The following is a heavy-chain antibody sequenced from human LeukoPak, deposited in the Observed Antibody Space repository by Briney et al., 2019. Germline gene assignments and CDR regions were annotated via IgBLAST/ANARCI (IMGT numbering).Heavy chain of an antibody. Sequence: GGSLRLSCAASGFTFSNYAMHWVRQAPGKGLEWVAVISYDGSNKYYADSVKGRFTISRYNSKNTLYLQMNSLRAEDTAVYYCARDYDILTGYGMDVWGQGTTVTVSS. V-gene: IGHV3-30-3*01. J-gene: IGHJ6*02. CDR1: GFTFSNYA. CDR3: ARDYDILTGYGMDV. D-gene: IGHD3-9*01. CDR2: ISYDGSNK.